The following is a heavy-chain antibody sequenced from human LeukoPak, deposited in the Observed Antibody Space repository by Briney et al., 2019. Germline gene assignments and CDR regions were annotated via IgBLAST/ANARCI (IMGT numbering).Heavy chain of an antibody. CDR1: GFTFSTYV. J-gene: IGHJ4*02. Sequence: GGSLRLSCAASGFTFSTYVMNWVRQAPEKGLEWVSAIGGTDGTTFYADFVKGRFTISRDNSKNTLYLQMNSLKTEDTAVYYCTTHGRIAVAGTGDYWGQGTLVTVSS. CDR3: TTHGRIAVAGTGDY. CDR2: IGGTDGTT. D-gene: IGHD6-19*01. V-gene: IGHV3-23*01.